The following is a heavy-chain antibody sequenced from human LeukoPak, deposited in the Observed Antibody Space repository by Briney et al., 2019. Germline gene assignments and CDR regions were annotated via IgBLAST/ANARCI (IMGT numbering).Heavy chain of an antibody. J-gene: IGHJ4*02. CDR2: ISSSGTTI. CDR3: ARKYCSPTSCLSDN. D-gene: IGHD2-2*01. Sequence: GGSLRLSCAASGFTFSSYDMNWVRQPPGKGLHSVSDISSSGTTIYYADSVKGRFTISRDNAKSSLYLQMNSLRAEDTAVYYCARKYCSPTSCLSDNWGQGTLVTVSS. CDR1: GFTFSSYD. V-gene: IGHV3-48*03.